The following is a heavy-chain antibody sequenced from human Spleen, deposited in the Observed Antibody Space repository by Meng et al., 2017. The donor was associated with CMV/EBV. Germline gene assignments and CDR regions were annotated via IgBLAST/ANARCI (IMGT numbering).Heavy chain of an antibody. J-gene: IGHJ4*02. Sequence: GGSLRLSCAASGFSFSSYSMNWVRQAPGKGLEWVSSISSGSNHIYYVDSVKGRFTISRDNAKNSLYLQMNSLRAEDTAVYYCVRDGNYYDSSGYYSPRQFDYWGQGTLVTVSS. CDR2: ISSGSNHI. V-gene: IGHV3-21*01. CDR1: GFSFSSYS. CDR3: VRDGNYYDSSGYYSPRQFDY. D-gene: IGHD3-22*01.